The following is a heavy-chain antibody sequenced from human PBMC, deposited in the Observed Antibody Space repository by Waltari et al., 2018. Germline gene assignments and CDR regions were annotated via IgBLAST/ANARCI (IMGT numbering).Heavy chain of an antibody. J-gene: IGHJ4*02. CDR3: AKNGGGSYYYFDY. CDR1: GFPFDDYT. V-gene: IGHV3-43*01. Sequence: EVQLVESGGVVVQPGGSLRLSCAASGFPFDDYTMHWVRQAPGKGLEWVSLISWDGGSTYYADSVKGRFTISRDNSKNSLYLQMNSLRTEDTALYYCAKNGGGSYYYFDYWGQGTLVTVSS. CDR2: ISWDGGST. D-gene: IGHD2-15*01.